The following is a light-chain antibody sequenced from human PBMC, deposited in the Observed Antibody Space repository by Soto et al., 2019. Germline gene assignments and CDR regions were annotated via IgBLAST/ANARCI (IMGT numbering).Light chain of an antibody. CDR2: DVS. J-gene: IGLJ2*01. CDR3: SSYTSTNTVV. V-gene: IGLV2-14*03. CDR1: SSDVGGYNY. Sequence: QSVLTQPASVSGSPGQSITISCTGTSSDVGGYNYVSWYQHHPGKAPKLMIYDVSNRPSGVSNRFSGSKSDNTASLTISGLQSEDEADYYCSSYTSTNTVVFGGGTQLTVL.